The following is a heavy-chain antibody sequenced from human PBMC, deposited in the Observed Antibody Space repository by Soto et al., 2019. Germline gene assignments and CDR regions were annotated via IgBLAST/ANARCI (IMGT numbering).Heavy chain of an antibody. Sequence: QVQLQQWGAGLLKPSETLSLTCAVYGGSFSGYYWSWIRQPPGKGLEWIGEINHSGSTNYNPSLKSRVTISVDTSKNQFSLKLSSVTAADTAVYYCASLREYCSGGSCTTIKRGDYWGQGTLVTVSS. D-gene: IGHD2-15*01. CDR1: GGSFSGYY. CDR2: INHSGST. J-gene: IGHJ4*02. V-gene: IGHV4-34*01. CDR3: ASLREYCSGGSCTTIKRGDY.